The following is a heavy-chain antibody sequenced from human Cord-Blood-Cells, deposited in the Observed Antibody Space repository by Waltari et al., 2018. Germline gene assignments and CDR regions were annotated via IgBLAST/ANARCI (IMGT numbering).Heavy chain of an antibody. D-gene: IGHD3-10*01. V-gene: IGHV4-39*01. CDR3: ARRDITMVRGVIDY. CDR2: IYYSGST. Sequence: QLQLQESGPGLVKPSETLSLTCTVSGGSISSSSYYWGWIRQPPGKGLEWIGSIYYSGSTYYNPSLKSRVTISVDTSKNQFSLKLSSVTAADTAVYYCARRDITMVRGVIDYWGQGTLVTVSS. CDR1: GGSISSSSYY. J-gene: IGHJ4*02.